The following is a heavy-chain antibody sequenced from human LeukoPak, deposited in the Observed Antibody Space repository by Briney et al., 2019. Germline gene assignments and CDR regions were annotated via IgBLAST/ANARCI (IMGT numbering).Heavy chain of an antibody. D-gene: IGHD2-15*01. J-gene: IGHJ4*02. Sequence: PGRSLRPSCTASGFTFGDYAMSWVHQAPGKGLEWVSFIRSKAYGGTTEYAASVKSRFTISRDDSKSIAYLQMNSLKTEDTAVYYCTRVSLVAASVFFDYWGQGTLVTVSS. CDR1: GFTFGDYA. CDR3: TRVSLVAASVFFDY. V-gene: IGHV3-49*04. CDR2: IRSKAYGGTT.